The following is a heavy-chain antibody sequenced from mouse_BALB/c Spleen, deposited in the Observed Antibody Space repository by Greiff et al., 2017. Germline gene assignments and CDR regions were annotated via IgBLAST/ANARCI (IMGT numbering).Heavy chain of an antibody. J-gene: IGHJ3*01. V-gene: IGHV5-17*02. Sequence: EVQLVESGGGLVQPGGSRKLSCAASGFTFSSFGMHWVRQAPEKGLEWVAYISSGSSTIYYADTVKGRFTISRDNPKNTLFLQMTSLRSEDTAMYYCARPGNYNGFAYWGQGTLVTVSA. CDR2: ISSGSSTI. CDR1: GFTFSSFG. D-gene: IGHD2-1*01. CDR3: ARPGNYNGFAY.